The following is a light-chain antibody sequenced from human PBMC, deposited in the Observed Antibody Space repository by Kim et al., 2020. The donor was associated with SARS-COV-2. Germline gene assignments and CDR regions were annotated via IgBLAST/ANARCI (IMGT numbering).Light chain of an antibody. CDR1: RLWDKY. Sequence: QTGSITCSGYRLWDKYVSYYQQKPCQPPMVLIYQDNQRPSVNPERFSGSNSGNTATLTISGTQAMDDADYYCQAWDSSTHNYVFGAGTKVTVL. J-gene: IGLJ1*01. CDR2: QDN. CDR3: QAWDSSTHNYV. V-gene: IGLV3-1*01.